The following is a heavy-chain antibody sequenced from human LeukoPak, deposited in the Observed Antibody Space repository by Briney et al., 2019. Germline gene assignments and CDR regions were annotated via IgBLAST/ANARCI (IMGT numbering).Heavy chain of an antibody. CDR3: ARDQGRFKDCGGDCYAAFDI. CDR1: GFTFSSYE. V-gene: IGHV3-48*03. Sequence: PGGSLRLSCAASGFTFSSYEMNWVRQAPGKGLEWVSYISSSGSTICYADSVKGRFTISRDNAKNSLYLQMNSLRAEDTAVYYCARDQGRFKDCGGDCYAAFDIWGQGTMVTVSS. J-gene: IGHJ3*02. CDR2: ISSSGSTI. D-gene: IGHD2-21*02.